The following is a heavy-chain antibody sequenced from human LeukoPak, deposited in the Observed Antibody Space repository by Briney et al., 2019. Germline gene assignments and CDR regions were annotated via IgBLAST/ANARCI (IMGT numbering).Heavy chain of an antibody. Sequence: VGSLRLSCAASGFTFSNYAMTWVRQAPGQGLEWGSSISGSDGSTYYADSVKGRFTISRDNFKNTLYLQMNSLRAEDTAVYYCAKVTCSGVSCWRYYFDHCGQGTLVTVSS. J-gene: IGHJ4*02. D-gene: IGHD2-15*01. V-gene: IGHV3-23*01. CDR3: AKVTCSGVSCWRYYFDH. CDR1: GFTFSNYA. CDR2: ISGSDGST.